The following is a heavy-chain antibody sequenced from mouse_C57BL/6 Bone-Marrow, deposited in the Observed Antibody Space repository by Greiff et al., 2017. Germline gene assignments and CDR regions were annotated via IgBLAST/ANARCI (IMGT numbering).Heavy chain of an antibody. CDR2: INPYNGGT. J-gene: IGHJ3*01. Sequence: VQLQQSGPVLVKPGASVKMSCKASGYTFTDYYMNWVKQSHGKSLEWIGVINPYNGGTSYNQKFKGKATLTVDKSSSTAYMELNSLTSEDSAVYYCARGSAYYSNYVHWGQGTLVTVSA. CDR3: ARGSAYYSNYVH. V-gene: IGHV1-19*01. CDR1: GYTFTDYY. D-gene: IGHD2-5*01.